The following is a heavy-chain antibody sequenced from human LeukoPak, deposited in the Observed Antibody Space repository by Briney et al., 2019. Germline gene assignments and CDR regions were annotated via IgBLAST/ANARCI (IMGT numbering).Heavy chain of an antibody. CDR1: GFTLRNAW. V-gene: IGHV3-15*01. J-gene: IGHJ4*02. Sequence: GGSWGPSWAALGFTLRNAWWSGVRQPPGKGRDWVGRIQSKTDGGTTDYAAPVKGRFTISRDDSKTTLYLTMNSLKTEDTAVYYCTSVVVPAVNSPIDYWGQGTLVTVSS. D-gene: IGHD2-2*01. CDR2: IQSKTDGGTT. CDR3: TSVVVPAVNSPIDY.